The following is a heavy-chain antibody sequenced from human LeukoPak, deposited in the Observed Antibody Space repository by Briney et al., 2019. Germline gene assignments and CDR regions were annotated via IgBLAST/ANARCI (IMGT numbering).Heavy chain of an antibody. CDR2: IRYDGSNK. CDR1: GFTFSHYE. D-gene: IGHD2-15*01. V-gene: IGHV3-30*02. CDR3: ATGSGGSFLDAFDI. J-gene: IGHJ3*02. Sequence: QPGGSLRLSCAASGFTFSHYEMNWVRQAPGKGLEWVAFIRYDGSNKYYADSVKGRFTISRDNSKNTLYLQMNTLRAEDTAVYYCATGSGGSFLDAFDIWGQGTMVTVSS.